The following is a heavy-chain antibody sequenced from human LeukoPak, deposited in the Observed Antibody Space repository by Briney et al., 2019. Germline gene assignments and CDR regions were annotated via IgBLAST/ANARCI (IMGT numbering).Heavy chain of an antibody. CDR2: INAGNGNT. CDR1: RYTFTSYA. D-gene: IGHD1-26*01. CDR3: AREGLSGSYDY. J-gene: IGHJ4*02. Sequence: ASVKVSCKASRYTFTSYAMHWVRQAPGQRLEWMGWINAGNGNTKYSQKFQGRVTITRDTSASTTYMELSSLRSEDTAGYYCAREGLSGSYDYWGQGTLVTVSS. V-gene: IGHV1-3*01.